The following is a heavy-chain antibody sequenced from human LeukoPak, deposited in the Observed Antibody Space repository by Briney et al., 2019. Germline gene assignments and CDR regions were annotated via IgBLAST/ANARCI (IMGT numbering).Heavy chain of an antibody. V-gene: IGHV3-23*01. D-gene: IGHD2-8*02. CDR3: ARDVWWSVS. Sequence: GGSLRLSCVASGFTFSNHAMTWVRQAPGKGLEWVSAISADAVDTFYAPSVKGRFTISRDNSKNTLYLQINSLRAEDTAIYYCARDVWWSVSWGQGTLVTVSS. J-gene: IGHJ5*02. CDR2: ISADAVDT. CDR1: GFTFSNHA.